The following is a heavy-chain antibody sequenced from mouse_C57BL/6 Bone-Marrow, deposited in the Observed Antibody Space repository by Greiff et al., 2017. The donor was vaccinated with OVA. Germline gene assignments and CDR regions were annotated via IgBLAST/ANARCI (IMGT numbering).Heavy chain of an antibody. Sequence: QVQLQQSGAELAKPGASVKLSCKASGYTFTSYWMHWVNQRPGQGLEWIGYINPSSGYTKYNQKFKDKATLTADKSSSPAYMQLISLTYEDSAVYYCARPRLLRYWYFDVWGTGTTVTVSS. V-gene: IGHV1-7*01. CDR3: ARPRLLRYWYFDV. D-gene: IGHD1-1*01. J-gene: IGHJ1*03. CDR2: INPSSGYT. CDR1: GYTFTSYW.